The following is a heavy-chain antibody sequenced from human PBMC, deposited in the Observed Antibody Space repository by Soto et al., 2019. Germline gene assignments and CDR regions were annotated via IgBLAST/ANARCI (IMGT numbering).Heavy chain of an antibody. D-gene: IGHD3-10*01. J-gene: IGHJ6*03. CDR2: IIPILGIA. Sequence: GASVKVSCKASGGTFSSYTISWVRQAPGQGLEWMGRIIPILGIANYAQKFQGRVTITADKSTSTAYMELSSLRSEDTAVYYCARVGDTMVRGVTVNYYYYYMDVGGKGTTVTVSS. CDR3: ARVGDTMVRGVTVNYYYYYMDV. CDR1: GGTFSSYT. V-gene: IGHV1-69*02.